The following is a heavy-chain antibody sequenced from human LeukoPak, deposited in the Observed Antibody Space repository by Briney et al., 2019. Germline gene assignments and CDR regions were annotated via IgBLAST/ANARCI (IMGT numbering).Heavy chain of an antibody. CDR3: ARLKSAMGAYYYYYYGMDV. V-gene: IGHV4-34*01. J-gene: IGHJ6*02. Sequence: SETLSLTCAVYGGSFSGYYWSWIRQPPGKGLEWIGEINHSGSTNYNPSLKSRVTISVDTSENQFSLKLSSVTAADTAVYYCARLKSAMGAYYYYYYGMDVWGQGTTVTVSS. D-gene: IGHD3-16*01. CDR1: GGSFSGYY. CDR2: INHSGST.